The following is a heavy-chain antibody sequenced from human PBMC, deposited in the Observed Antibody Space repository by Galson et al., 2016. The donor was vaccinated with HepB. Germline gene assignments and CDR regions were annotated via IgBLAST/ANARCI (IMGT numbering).Heavy chain of an antibody. J-gene: IGHJ6*04. CDR3: VQGSTAPAV. CDR1: GFTFSNYG. V-gene: IGHV3-23*01. CDR2: ISRSGDST. D-gene: IGHD1-26*01. Sequence: SLRLSCAASGFTFSNYGMTWVRQAPGKGLEVVASISRSGDSTDYADSVKGRFTISRDNSKNTQSLQMNRLTADDTAIYYCVQGSTAPAVWGKGTTVTVSS.